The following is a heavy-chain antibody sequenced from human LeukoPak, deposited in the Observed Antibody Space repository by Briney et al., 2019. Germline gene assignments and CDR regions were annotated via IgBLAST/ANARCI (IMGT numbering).Heavy chain of an antibody. J-gene: IGHJ4*02. Sequence: GGSLRLSCAASGSTFSTYSMNWVRQAPGKGLEWVSFISSRNSYIYYADSVKGRFTISRDNAKNSLYLQMNSLRAGDTAVYYCARSGSYSTGFDYWGQGTLVTVSS. CDR2: ISSRNSYI. D-gene: IGHD1-26*01. CDR3: ARSGSYSTGFDY. CDR1: GSTFSTYS. V-gene: IGHV3-21*01.